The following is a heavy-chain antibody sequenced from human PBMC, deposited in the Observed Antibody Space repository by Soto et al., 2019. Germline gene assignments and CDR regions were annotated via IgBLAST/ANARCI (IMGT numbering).Heavy chain of an antibody. CDR3: ARDSLRYCSGGSCLHAFDI. Sequence: SKTLSLTCTVSGGSISSYYWSWIRPPDGEGLEWIGRIYTSGSTNYNPSLKSRVTMSVDTSKNQFSLKLSSVTAADTAVYYCARDSLRYCSGGSCLHAFDIWGQGTMVTV. D-gene: IGHD2-15*01. CDR2: IYTSGST. J-gene: IGHJ3*02. CDR1: GGSISSYY. V-gene: IGHV4-4*07.